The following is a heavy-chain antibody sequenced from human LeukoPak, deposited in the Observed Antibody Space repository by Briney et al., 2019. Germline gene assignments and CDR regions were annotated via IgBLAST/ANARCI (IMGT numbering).Heavy chain of an antibody. CDR3: VKSYGSSHYYYYGLDV. D-gene: IGHD3-10*01. J-gene: IGHJ6*02. Sequence: GGSLRLSCAASGFTFSDYGMHWVRQAPGKGLEWVAVISYDGINKYSADSVKGRFTVSRDNSKNTLSLQMNSLRPEDTAMYYCVKSYGSSHYYYYGLDVWGQGTTVTVSS. V-gene: IGHV3-30*18. CDR1: GFTFSDYG. CDR2: ISYDGINK.